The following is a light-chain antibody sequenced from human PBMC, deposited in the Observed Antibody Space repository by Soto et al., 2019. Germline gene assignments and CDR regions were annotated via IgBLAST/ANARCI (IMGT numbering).Light chain of an antibody. CDR2: EVR. Sequence: QSALSQPASVSGSPGQSITISCTGTSSDVGAYNYVSWYQLHPGEAPKLIISEVRNRPSGVSSRFSGSKSANTASLTISGLQAEDEADYYCSSYTHSSTQVFGTGTKVTVL. J-gene: IGLJ1*01. CDR3: SSYTHSSTQV. V-gene: IGLV2-14*01. CDR1: SSDVGAYNY.